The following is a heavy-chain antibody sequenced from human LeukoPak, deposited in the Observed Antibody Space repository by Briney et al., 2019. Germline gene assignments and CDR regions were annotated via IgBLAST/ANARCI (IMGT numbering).Heavy chain of an antibody. D-gene: IGHD2-2*01. CDR1: GGPVNNYY. J-gene: IGHJ3*02. CDR2: IYTSGST. CDR3: ASSPVVVPAAMGAFDI. V-gene: IGHV4-4*07. Sequence: PSETLSLTCTVSGGPVNNYYWSWIRQPPGKGLEWIGRIYTSGSTNYNPSLKSRVTMSVDTSKNQFSLKLSSVTAADTAVYYCASSPVVVPAAMGAFDIWGQGTMVTVSS.